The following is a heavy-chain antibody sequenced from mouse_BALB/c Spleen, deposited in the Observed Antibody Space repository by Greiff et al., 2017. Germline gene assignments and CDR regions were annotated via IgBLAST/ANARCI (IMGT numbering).Heavy chain of an antibody. CDR1: GYTFTSYW. D-gene: IGHD1-1*01. V-gene: IGHV1-5*01. Sequence: EVQLQQSGTVLARPGASVKMSCKASGYTFTSYWMHWVKQRPGQGLEWIGAIYPGNSDTSYNQKFKGKAKLTAVTSTSTAYMELSSLTNEDSAVYYCTNNYYGSSGFAYWGQGTLVTVSA. CDR3: TNNYYGSSGFAY. CDR2: IYPGNSDT. J-gene: IGHJ3*01.